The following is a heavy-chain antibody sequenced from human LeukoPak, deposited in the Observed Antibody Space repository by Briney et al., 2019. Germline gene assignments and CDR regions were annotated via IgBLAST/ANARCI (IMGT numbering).Heavy chain of an antibody. J-gene: IGHJ6*02. V-gene: IGHV4-34*01. CDR3: ARESHCSGGSCYPGYYYYGMDV. D-gene: IGHD2-15*01. CDR2: INHSGST. CDR1: GGSFSGYY. Sequence: SETLTLTCAVYGGSFSGYYWSWIRQPPGKGLEWIGEINHSGSTNYNPSLKSRVTISVDTSKNQFSLKLSSVTAADTAVYYCARESHCSGGSCYPGYYYYGMDVWGQGTTVTVSS.